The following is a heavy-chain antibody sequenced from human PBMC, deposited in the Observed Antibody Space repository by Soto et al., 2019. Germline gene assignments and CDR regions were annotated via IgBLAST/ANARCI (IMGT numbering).Heavy chain of an antibody. CDR3: ARETEGDSVGAPGLSDY. J-gene: IGHJ4*02. CDR1: GFTFSSYA. V-gene: IGHV3-30-3*01. CDR2: ISYDGSNK. Sequence: QVQLVESGGGVVQPGRSLRHSCAASGFTFSSYAMHWVRQAPGKGLEWVAVISYDGSNKYYADSVKGRFTISRDNSKNTLYLQMNSLRAEDTAVYYCARETEGDSVGAPGLSDYWGQGTLVTVSS. D-gene: IGHD1-26*01.